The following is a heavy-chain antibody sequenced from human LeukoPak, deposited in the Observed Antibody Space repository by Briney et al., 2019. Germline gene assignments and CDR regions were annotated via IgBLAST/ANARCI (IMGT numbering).Heavy chain of an antibody. Sequence: ASVKVSCKASGYTFTGYYMHWVRQAPGQGLKWMGWINPNSGGTNYAQKFQGRVTMTRDTSISTAYMELSRLRSDDTAVYYCAREPRRGHWFDPWGQGTLVTVSS. CDR2: INPNSGGT. CDR3: AREPRRGHWFDP. CDR1: GYTFTGYY. V-gene: IGHV1-2*02. J-gene: IGHJ5*02.